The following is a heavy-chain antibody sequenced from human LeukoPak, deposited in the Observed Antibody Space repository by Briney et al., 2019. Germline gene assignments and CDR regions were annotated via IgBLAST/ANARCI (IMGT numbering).Heavy chain of an antibody. CDR1: GYTFTSYG. J-gene: IGHJ5*02. V-gene: IGHV1-46*01. CDR2: INPSGSST. CDR3: ARDNSVGDIAWWFDP. D-gene: IGHD3-16*02. Sequence: ASVKVSCKASGYTFTSYGISWVRQAPGQGLEWMGLINPSGSSTLYAQKFQGRVTMTRDMSTTTDYMELSSLRSEDTAVYYCARDNSVGDIAWWFDPWGQGTLVTVSS.